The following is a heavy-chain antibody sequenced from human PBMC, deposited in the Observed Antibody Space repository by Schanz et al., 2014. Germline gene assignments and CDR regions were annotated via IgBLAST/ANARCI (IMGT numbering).Heavy chain of an antibody. CDR2: INSDGTKR. Sequence: QVRLVESGGGVVQPGRSLRLSCAASGFTLSSYGMPWVRQAPGKGLEWVAFINSDGTKRFYADSGKSRFTISRDNSRNTLILQMNSLRAGDTAVYSGARDGYSVVVISPTESFDIWGQGTMVTVS. CDR1: GFTLSSYG. J-gene: IGHJ3*02. V-gene: IGHV3-33*08. CDR3: ARDGYSVVVISPTESFDI. D-gene: IGHD2-21*01.